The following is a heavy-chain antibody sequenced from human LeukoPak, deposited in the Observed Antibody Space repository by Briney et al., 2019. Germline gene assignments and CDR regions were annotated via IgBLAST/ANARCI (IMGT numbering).Heavy chain of an antibody. D-gene: IGHD1-14*01. CDR1: GGSISSYY. CDR3: ARNHLGYYYYYYYMDV. V-gene: IGHV4-59*01. J-gene: IGHJ6*03. CDR2: IYYSGST. Sequence: SETLSLTCTVSGGSISSYYWSWIRQPPGKGLEWIGYIYYSGSTNYTPSLKSRVTISVDTSKNQFSLKLSSVTAADTAVYYCARNHLGYYYYYYYMDVWGKGTTVTVSS.